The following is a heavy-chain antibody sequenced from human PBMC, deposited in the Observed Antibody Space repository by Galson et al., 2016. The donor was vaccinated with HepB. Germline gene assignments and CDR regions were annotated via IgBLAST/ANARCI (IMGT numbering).Heavy chain of an antibody. CDR1: GFTFSLHT. V-gene: IGHV3-48*02. CDR3: ARGGSGNFQYYSDS. J-gene: IGHJ3*01. Sequence: SLRLSCAASGFTFSLHTFNWVRQTPAKRLEWISYIGSSTRNIYYADSVQGRFTISRDNANNPLFLQLNSLRDADTGVYFGARGGSGNFQYYSDSWGQGTMVTVSS. CDR2: IGSSTRNI. D-gene: IGHD6-19*01.